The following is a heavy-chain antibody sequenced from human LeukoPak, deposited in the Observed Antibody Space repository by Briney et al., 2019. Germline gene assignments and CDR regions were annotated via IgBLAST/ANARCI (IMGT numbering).Heavy chain of an antibody. CDR3: VKGDHLWFGGPHYYYGMDV. Sequence: GGSMRLSCSASGFTFSSYAMHWVRQAPGKGLEYVSAISSNGGSTYYADSVKGRFTIPRDNSKNTLYLQMSSLRAEDTAVYYCVKGDHLWFGGPHYYYGMDVWGQGTTVTVSS. V-gene: IGHV3-64D*06. CDR1: GFTFSSYA. CDR2: ISSNGGST. D-gene: IGHD3-10*01. J-gene: IGHJ6*02.